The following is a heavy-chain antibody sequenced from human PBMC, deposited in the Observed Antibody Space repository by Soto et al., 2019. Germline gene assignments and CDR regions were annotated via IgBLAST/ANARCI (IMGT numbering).Heavy chain of an antibody. D-gene: IGHD2-15*01. V-gene: IGHV2-5*01. CDR2: IFWNGDK. Sequence: QITLKESGPTLVKPTQTLTLTCTFSGFSLTASGEGVAWIRQPPGKALEWLALIFWNGDKFYSSSLKSRLTITKDTSKNQVVLTMTNMDPVDAATYDCARRVIGPATPQIDYWGQGTLVTVSS. J-gene: IGHJ4*02. CDR3: ARRVIGPATPQIDY. CDR1: GFSLTASGEG.